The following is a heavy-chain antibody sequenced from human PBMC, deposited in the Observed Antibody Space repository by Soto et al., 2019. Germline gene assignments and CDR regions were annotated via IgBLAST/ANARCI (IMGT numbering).Heavy chain of an antibody. Sequence: TLVNPTQTLTLTCTFSGFSLSTSGVGVGWIRQPPGKALEWLALIYWDDDKRYSPSLKSRLTITKDTSKNQVVLTMTNMDXXXTATYXCAHRIPYGSWDYWGRGTMVTVSS. CDR2: IYWDDDK. D-gene: IGHD6-6*01. J-gene: IGHJ4*02. CDR1: GFSLSTSGVG. CDR3: AHRIPYGSWDY. V-gene: IGHV2-5*02.